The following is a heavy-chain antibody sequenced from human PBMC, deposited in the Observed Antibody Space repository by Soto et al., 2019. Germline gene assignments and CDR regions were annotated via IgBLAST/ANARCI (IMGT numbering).Heavy chain of an antibody. D-gene: IGHD4-17*01. CDR1: GFTVSDNY. V-gene: IGHV3-53*02. CDR2: LYPSGDT. Sequence: EVQMAETGGDFIQLGGSLGLSCAASGFTVSDNYLSWVRQAPGKGLEWVSVLYPSGDTYYSDSVKGRFSISRDKSETTLYLQMNSLRADDTAVYYCARTKSATVTTYFDYWGQGTLVIVSS. J-gene: IGHJ4*02. CDR3: ARTKSATVTTYFDY.